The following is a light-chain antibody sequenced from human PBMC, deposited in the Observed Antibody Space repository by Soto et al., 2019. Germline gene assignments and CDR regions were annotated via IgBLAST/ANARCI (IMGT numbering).Light chain of an antibody. CDR3: QQYTSYSWT. CDR2: AAS. Sequence: SLLKQSPRTLSLSPGERATLSCRASQSVSSSYLAWYQQKPGQVPRLLMYAASSRATGIPDRFSGSGSGTEFTLTISSLQPDDFAAYYCQQYTSYSWTFGQGTKVDLK. V-gene: IGKV3-20*01. CDR1: QSVSSSY. J-gene: IGKJ1*01.